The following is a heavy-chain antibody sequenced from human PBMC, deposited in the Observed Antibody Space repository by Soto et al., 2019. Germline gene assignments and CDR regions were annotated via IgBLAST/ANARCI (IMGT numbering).Heavy chain of an antibody. J-gene: IGHJ4*02. D-gene: IGHD6-13*01. CDR3: LIDCYSSSCFDL. CDR2: ISSSGFT. V-gene: IGHV4-59*01. CDR1: GVSITPYY. Sequence: QMQLQESGPGLVKPSETLSLTCTVSGVSITPYYWSWIRQPPGKRLEWIGYISSSGFTNYNPSLNSLVTISVDTSKKQFSLKLSSVTAADTAVYYCLIDCYSSSCFDLWGQGTLVTVSS.